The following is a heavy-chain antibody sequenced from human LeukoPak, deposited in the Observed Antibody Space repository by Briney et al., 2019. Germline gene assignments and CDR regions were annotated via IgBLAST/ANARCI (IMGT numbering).Heavy chain of an antibody. Sequence: GGSLRLSCAASGFTFSSYAMHWVRQAPGKELEWVAVISYDGSNKYYADSVKGRFTISRDNSKNTLYLQMNSLRAEDTAVYYCARDHCRGDRYSYAFDIWGQGTMVTVSS. CDR1: GFTFSSYA. CDR2: ISYDGSNK. CDR3: ARDHCRGDRYSYAFDI. J-gene: IGHJ3*02. D-gene: IGHD2-21*02. V-gene: IGHV3-30-3*01.